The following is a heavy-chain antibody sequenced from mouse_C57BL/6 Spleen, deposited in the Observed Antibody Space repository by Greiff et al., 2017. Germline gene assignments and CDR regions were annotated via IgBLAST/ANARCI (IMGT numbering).Heavy chain of an antibody. CDR1: GFTFSSYA. D-gene: IGHD2-1*01. V-gene: IGHV5-9-1*02. CDR2: ISSGGDYI. Sequence: EVKVVESGEGLVKPGGSLKLSCAASGFTFSSYAMSWVRQTPEKRLEWVAYISSGGDYIYYADTVKGRFTISRDNARNTLYLQMSSLKSDDTAMYYCTRGGLYYGNYLDYWGQGTTLTVSS. CDR3: TRGGLYYGNYLDY. J-gene: IGHJ2*01.